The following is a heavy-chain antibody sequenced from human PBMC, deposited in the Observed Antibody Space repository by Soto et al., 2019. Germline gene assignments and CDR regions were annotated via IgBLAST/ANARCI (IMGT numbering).Heavy chain of an antibody. CDR2: ISSSSSYI. CDR1: GFTFSDYT. Sequence: GGSLRLSCVVSGFTFSDYTMNWVRQTPGKGLEWVAFISSSSSYIYYADSVRGQFTVSRDTAENALYLQMNSLRPEDTVVYYCAKTIRGDRRGGASYYYYALDVWGQGTTVTVSS. CDR3: AKTIRGDRRGGASYYYYALDV. J-gene: IGHJ6*02. V-gene: IGHV3-21*01. D-gene: IGHD3-16*01.